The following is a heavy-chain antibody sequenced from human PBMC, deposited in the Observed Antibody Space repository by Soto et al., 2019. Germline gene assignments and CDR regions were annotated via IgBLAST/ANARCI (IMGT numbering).Heavy chain of an antibody. Sequence: SETLSLTCAVSGDSITSVGYSWSWIRQPPGKALEWIGYIYHTGTTYYTAALKSRVTISLDRSKNRISLSLNSVTAADTAVYYCAATVFGEYSHYALDVSGQGTTVTVSS. D-gene: IGHD3-3*01. V-gene: IGHV4-30-2*01. CDR1: GDSITSVGYS. J-gene: IGHJ6*02. CDR2: IYHTGTT. CDR3: AATVFGEYSHYALDV.